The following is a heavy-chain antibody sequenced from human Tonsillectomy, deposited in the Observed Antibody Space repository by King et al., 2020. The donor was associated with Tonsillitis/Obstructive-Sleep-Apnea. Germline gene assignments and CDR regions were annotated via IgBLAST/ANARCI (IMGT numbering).Heavy chain of an antibody. CDR1: GYTFTSYA. Sequence: QLVQSGAEVKKPGASVKVSCKASGYTFTSYALQWVRQAPGQRLEWMGCIITGNGNTKYSKNFQDRVTITRDTSASTAYMELSSLTSEDTAVYYCVRSSGLYYFDYWGQGTLVTVSS. J-gene: IGHJ4*02. CDR3: VRSSGLYYFDY. CDR2: IITGNGNT. D-gene: IGHD6-19*01. V-gene: IGHV1-3*04.